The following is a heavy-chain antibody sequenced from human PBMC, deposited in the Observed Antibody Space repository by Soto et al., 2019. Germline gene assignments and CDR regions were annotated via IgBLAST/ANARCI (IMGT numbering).Heavy chain of an antibody. CDR3: ARDKQQLVGRYYYYGMDV. Sequence: PGGSLRLSCGASGFTFSSYAMHWVRQAPGKGLEWVAVISYDGSNKYYADSVKGRFTISRDNSKNTLYLQMNSLRAEDTAVYYCARDKQQLVGRYYYYGMDVWGQGTTVTVSS. V-gene: IGHV3-30-3*01. D-gene: IGHD6-13*01. CDR2: ISYDGSNK. J-gene: IGHJ6*02. CDR1: GFTFSSYA.